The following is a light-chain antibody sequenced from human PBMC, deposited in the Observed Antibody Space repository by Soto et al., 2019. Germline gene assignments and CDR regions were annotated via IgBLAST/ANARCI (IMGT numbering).Light chain of an antibody. J-gene: IGKJ2*01. Sequence: DIQMTQSPSSLSASVGDRVTISCRASQSIRTYVNWYQHKLGKAPKLLLYTASSLQSGVPARFSGSGSGTDFTLTISSPQPEDSATYYCQQSDSIPYTFGQGTKVDIK. CDR1: QSIRTY. V-gene: IGKV1-39*01. CDR3: QQSDSIPYT. CDR2: TAS.